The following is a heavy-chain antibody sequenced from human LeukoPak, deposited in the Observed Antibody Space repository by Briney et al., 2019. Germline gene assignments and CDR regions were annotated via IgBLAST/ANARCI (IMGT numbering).Heavy chain of an antibody. Sequence: PSETLSLTCTVSGGSISSSSYYWGWIRQPSGKGLEWIGSIYYSGSTYYNPSLKSRVTISVDTSKNQFSLKLSSVTAADTAVYYCARRERGLFDYWGQGTLVTVSS. CDR2: IYYSGST. CDR3: ARRERGLFDY. J-gene: IGHJ4*02. CDR1: GGSISSSSYY. V-gene: IGHV4-39*01.